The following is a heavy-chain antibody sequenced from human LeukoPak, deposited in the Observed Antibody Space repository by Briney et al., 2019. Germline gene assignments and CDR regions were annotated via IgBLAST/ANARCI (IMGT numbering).Heavy chain of an antibody. CDR3: TRETSSRYFDY. CDR2: MNPNSGRT. J-gene: IGHJ4*02. CDR1: GYTFIGYY. V-gene: IGHV1-8*03. Sequence: ASVKVSCKASGYTFIGYYMHWVRQATGQGLEWMGWMNPNSGRTGYAQNFQGRITITRNTSISTAYLELSSLGSDDTAVYYCTRETSSRYFDYWGQGTLVTVSS.